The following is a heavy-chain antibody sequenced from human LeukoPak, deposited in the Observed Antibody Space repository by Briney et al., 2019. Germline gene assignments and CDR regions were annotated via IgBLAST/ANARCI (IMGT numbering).Heavy chain of an antibody. Sequence: GGSLRLSCAASGFTFSSYGMHWVRQASGKGLEWVAVIWYDGSNKYYADSVKGRFTISRDNSKNTLYLQMNSLRAEDTAVCYCARGGSSWQIDYWGQGTLVTVSS. D-gene: IGHD6-13*01. V-gene: IGHV3-33*01. J-gene: IGHJ4*02. CDR3: ARGGSSWQIDY. CDR2: IWYDGSNK. CDR1: GFTFSSYG.